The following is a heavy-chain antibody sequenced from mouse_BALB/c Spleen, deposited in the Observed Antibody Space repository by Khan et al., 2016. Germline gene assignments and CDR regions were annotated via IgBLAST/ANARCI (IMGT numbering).Heavy chain of an antibody. CDR3: ARYYSSIYWYFDV. D-gene: IGHD1-3*01. CDR2: ISYSGST. J-gene: IGHJ1*01. CDR1: GDSITSGY. Sequence: EVQLQESGPSLVTPSQTLSLTCSVTGDSITSGYWNWIRKFPGNKLEYMGYISYSGSTYYNPSLKSRISITRDTSKNQYYLQLNSVTTEDTATYYCARYYSSIYWYFDVWGAGTTVTVSS. V-gene: IGHV3-8*02.